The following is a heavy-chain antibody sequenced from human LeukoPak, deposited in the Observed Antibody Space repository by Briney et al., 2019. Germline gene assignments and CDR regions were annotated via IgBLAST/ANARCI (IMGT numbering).Heavy chain of an antibody. J-gene: IGHJ6*02. CDR3: ARSIGLTGGGVDV. CDR2: ITNGGSTI. Sequence: GGSLRLSCAASGFTFSDYNMNWVRQAPGKGLEWVSYITNGGSTIHHADSVKGRFTISRDNAKKTLYLQMNSLRAEDTAVNYCARSIGLTGGGVDVWGQGTTVTVSS. V-gene: IGHV3-11*01. CDR1: GFTFSDYN. D-gene: IGHD3-9*01.